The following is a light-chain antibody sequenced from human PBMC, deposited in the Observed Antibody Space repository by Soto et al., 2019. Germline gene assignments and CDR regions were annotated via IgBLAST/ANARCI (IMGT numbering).Light chain of an antibody. V-gene: IGKV1-33*01. Sequence: DIQMTQSPSSLSASVGDRVTITCQASQDISNYLNWYQQKPGKAPKLLTYDASNLETGVPSRFSGSGSGTHFTFTITSLQPEDIATYYCQQYDNLPPYTFGQGTKLEIK. J-gene: IGKJ2*01. CDR1: QDISNY. CDR2: DAS. CDR3: QQYDNLPPYT.